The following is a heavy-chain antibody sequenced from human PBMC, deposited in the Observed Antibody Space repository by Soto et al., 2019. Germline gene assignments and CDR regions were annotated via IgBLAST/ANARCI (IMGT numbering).Heavy chain of an antibody. Sequence: SVKVSCKASGFTFTSSAVQWVRQARGQRLEWIGWIVVGSGNTNYAQKFQERVTITRDMSTSTAYMELSSLRSEDTAVYYCAALRGYSYGYDYWGQGTLVTVSS. D-gene: IGHD5-18*01. V-gene: IGHV1-58*01. CDR1: GFTFTSSA. J-gene: IGHJ4*02. CDR3: AALRGYSYGYDY. CDR2: IVVGSGNT.